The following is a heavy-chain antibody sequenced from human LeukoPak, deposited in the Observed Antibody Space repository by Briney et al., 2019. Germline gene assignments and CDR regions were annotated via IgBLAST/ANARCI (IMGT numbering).Heavy chain of an antibody. D-gene: IGHD7-27*01. CDR3: AKDIDWGRFNV. CDR1: GFTFSSHG. V-gene: IGHV3-23*01. CDR2: VSPSGDIT. Sequence: GGSLRLSCAASGFTFSSHGMDWVRQAPGMGLEWVSGVSPSGDITYYADSVKGRFAISRDNSRNTVYFQLNSLRADDTAVYYCAKDIDWGRFNVWGRGTLVTVSS. J-gene: IGHJ2*01.